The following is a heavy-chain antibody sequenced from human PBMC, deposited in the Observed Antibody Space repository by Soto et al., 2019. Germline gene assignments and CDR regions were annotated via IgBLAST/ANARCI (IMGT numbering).Heavy chain of an antibody. V-gene: IGHV4-39*01. J-gene: IGHJ4*02. CDR3: ARHGSF. Sequence: QMQLQESGPGLVKPSETLSLTCTVSNGSISTTSYNWGWIRQSPGKGLEWIGTIFYTGTTSYNPSLKTRATITVDTSNNQFSLKLASVTAADTAVYYCARHGSFWGQGILVVVSS. CDR2: IFYTGTT. D-gene: IGHD3-16*02. CDR1: NGSISTTSYN.